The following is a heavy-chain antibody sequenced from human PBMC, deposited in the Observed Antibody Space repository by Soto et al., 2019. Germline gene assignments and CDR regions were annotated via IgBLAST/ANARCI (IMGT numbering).Heavy chain of an antibody. Sequence: QVQLQESGPGLVKPSETLSLTCTVSGGSVSSGSYYWSWIRQPPGKGLEWIGYIYYSGSTNYNPSLRSRVTISVDTSKNQFSLKLSSVTAADTAVYYCARTLEWLPNYYYYYGMDVWGQGTTVTVSS. J-gene: IGHJ6*02. D-gene: IGHD3-3*01. CDR3: ARTLEWLPNYYYYYGMDV. V-gene: IGHV4-61*01. CDR2: IYYSGST. CDR1: GGSVSSGSYY.